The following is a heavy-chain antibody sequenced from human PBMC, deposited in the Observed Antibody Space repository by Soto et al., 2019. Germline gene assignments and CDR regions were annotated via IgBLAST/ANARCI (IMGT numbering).Heavy chain of an antibody. Sequence: PGESLKISCKGSGYSFTSYWIGWVRQMPGKGLEWMGIIYPGDSDTRYSPSFQGQVTISADKSISTAYLQWSSLKASDTAMYYCAIWRIAARPYYYYGMDVWGQGTTVTVAS. V-gene: IGHV5-51*01. D-gene: IGHD6-6*01. CDR1: GYSFTSYW. J-gene: IGHJ6*02. CDR3: AIWRIAARPYYYYGMDV. CDR2: IYPGDSDT.